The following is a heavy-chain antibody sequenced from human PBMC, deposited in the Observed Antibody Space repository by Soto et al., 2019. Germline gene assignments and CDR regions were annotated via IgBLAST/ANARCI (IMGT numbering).Heavy chain of an antibody. CDR2: IIPILGIA. Sequence: QVQLVQSGAEVKKPGSSVKVSCKASGGTFSSYTISWVRQAPGQGLEWMGRIIPILGIANYAQKFKGRVTITADKSTSTAYMELSSLRSEDTAVYYCARAGDDDSSFDYWGQGTLVTVSS. CDR3: ARAGDDDSSFDY. D-gene: IGHD3-22*01. CDR1: GGTFSSYT. J-gene: IGHJ4*02. V-gene: IGHV1-69*02.